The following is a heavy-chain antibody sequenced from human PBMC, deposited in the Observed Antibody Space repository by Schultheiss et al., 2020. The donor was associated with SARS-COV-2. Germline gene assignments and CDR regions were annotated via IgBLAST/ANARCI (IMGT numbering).Heavy chain of an antibody. J-gene: IGHJ6*02. CDR2: INPNSGGT. CDR3: ARQRGSYYEYYYYGMDV. Sequence: ASVKVSCKASGYTFTDYGISWVRQAPGQGLEWMGWINPNSGGTNYAQKFQGWVTMTRDTSISTAYMELSSLRVEDMAVYYCARQRGSYYEYYYYGMDVWGQGTTVTVSS. D-gene: IGHD1-26*01. V-gene: IGHV1-2*04. CDR1: GYTFTDYG.